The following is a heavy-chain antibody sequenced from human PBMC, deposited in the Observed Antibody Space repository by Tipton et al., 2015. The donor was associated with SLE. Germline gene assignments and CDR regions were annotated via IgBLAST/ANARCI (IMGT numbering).Heavy chain of an antibody. CDR1: GASMRSSY. V-gene: IGHV4-59*01. D-gene: IGHD1-26*01. CDR3: ARCIVGANSYYYYMDV. CDR2: MYSGGSA. J-gene: IGHJ6*03. Sequence: TLSLTCTVSGASMRSSYCSWIRQPPGKGLEWFASMYSGGSANSNPSLKTRVNISVDTSRNKLSLRLSSVTAADTAVYYCARCIVGANSYYYYMDVWGKGTTVTVS.